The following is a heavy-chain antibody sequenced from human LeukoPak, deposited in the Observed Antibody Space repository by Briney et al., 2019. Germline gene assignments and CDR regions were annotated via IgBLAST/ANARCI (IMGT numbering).Heavy chain of an antibody. D-gene: IGHD1-1*01. J-gene: IGHJ3*02. CDR3: ARGLQYNDAFDI. Sequence: GGSLRLSCAASGFTFSSYGMHWVRQAPGKGLEWVSTISIGSTHILYADSVKGRFTISRDNAKNSLYLQMNSLRVEDTAVYYCARGLQYNDAFDIWGQGTMVTVSS. CDR2: ISIGSTHI. V-gene: IGHV3-21*01. CDR1: GFTFSSYG.